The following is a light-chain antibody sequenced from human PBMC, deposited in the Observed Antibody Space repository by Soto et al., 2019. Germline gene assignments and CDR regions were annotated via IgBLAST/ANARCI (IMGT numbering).Light chain of an antibody. V-gene: IGLV3-21*02. CDR1: NIGRKS. J-gene: IGLJ3*02. CDR3: QVWDGSSDHNWV. CDR2: DDS. Sequence: SYELTQPPSVSVAPGQTARITCGGNNIGRKSVHWYQQMPGQAPVLVVYDDSARPSGIPERISGSNSGNTATLTVTRVEAGDEADYYCQVWDGSSDHNWVFGGGTQLTVL.